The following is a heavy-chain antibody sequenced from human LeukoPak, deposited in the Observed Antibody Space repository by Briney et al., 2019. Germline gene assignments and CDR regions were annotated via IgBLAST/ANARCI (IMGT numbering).Heavy chain of an antibody. J-gene: IGHJ4*02. Sequence: GGSLRLSCAASGFTFSSYAMHWVRQAPGKGLGWVAFIRYDGSNKYYADSVKGRFTISRDNSKNTLYLQMNSLRAEDTAVYYCAKDRINSGSSRGPFDYWGQGTLVTVSS. CDR3: AKDRINSGSSRGPFDY. V-gene: IGHV3-30*02. CDR1: GFTFSSYA. D-gene: IGHD1-26*01. CDR2: IRYDGSNK.